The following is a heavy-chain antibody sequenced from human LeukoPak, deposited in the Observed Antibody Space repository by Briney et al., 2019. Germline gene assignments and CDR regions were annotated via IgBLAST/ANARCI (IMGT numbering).Heavy chain of an antibody. CDR2: INPNSGGT. V-gene: IGHV1-2*02. CDR3: ARDSKAAAGLVPYAFDI. CDR1: GYTFTGYY. Sequence: ASVKVSCKASGYTFTGYYMHWVRQAPGQGLEWMGWINPNSGGTNYAQKFQGRVTMTRDTSISTAYMELSRLRSEDTAVYYCARDSKAAAGLVPYAFDIWGQGTMVTVSS. J-gene: IGHJ3*02. D-gene: IGHD6-13*01.